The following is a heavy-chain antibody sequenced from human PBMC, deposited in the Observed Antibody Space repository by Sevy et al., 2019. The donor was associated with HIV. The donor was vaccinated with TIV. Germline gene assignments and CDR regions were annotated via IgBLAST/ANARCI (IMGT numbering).Heavy chain of an antibody. CDR2: IKSKTDGGTT. V-gene: IGHV3-15*01. CDR1: GFTFSNAW. D-gene: IGHD2-2*01. CDR3: VSRGSAFDI. J-gene: IGHJ3*02. Sequence: GGSLRLSCAASGFTFSNAWMSWVRQAPGKGLEWFGRIKSKTDGGTTDYAAPVKGRFTISRDDSKNTLYLQMNSLKTEDTAVYYCVSRGSAFDIWGQGTMVTVSS.